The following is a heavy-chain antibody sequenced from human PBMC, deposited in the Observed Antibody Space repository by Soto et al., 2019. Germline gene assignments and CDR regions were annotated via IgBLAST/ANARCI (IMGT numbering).Heavy chain of an antibody. CDR1: GFTFSNYG. CDR2: ILHDGGYQ. CDR3: ARDDDRSDNGLDM. V-gene: IGHV3-33*05. Sequence: QVQLVESGGGVVQPGRSLRLSCAASGFTFSNYGMHWVRQAPGKGLEWVAVILHDGGYQRYGDSVKGRFTISRDNSKNTLYLQINSLRVEDTAVYYYARDDDRSDNGLDMWGQGTMVTVSS. D-gene: IGHD2-8*01. J-gene: IGHJ3*02.